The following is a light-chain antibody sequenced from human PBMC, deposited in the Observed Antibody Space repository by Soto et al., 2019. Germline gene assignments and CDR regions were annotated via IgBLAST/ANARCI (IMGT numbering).Light chain of an antibody. Sequence: QSVLTQPPSVSGAPGQRVTISCTGSSSNIGAGYDVHWYQQLPGTAPKLLLYGNSNRPSGVPDRFSGSKSGNSASLAITGRQAEDEADYYCQSYDSRLSGWVFGGGTKVTVL. J-gene: IGLJ3*02. V-gene: IGLV1-40*01. CDR2: GNS. CDR1: SSNIGAGYD. CDR3: QSYDSRLSGWV.